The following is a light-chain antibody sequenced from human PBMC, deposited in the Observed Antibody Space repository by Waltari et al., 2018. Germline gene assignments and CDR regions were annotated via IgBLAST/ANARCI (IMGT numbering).Light chain of an antibody. CDR1: SSDVGGYNY. CDR3: TSYTTSSTVV. J-gene: IGLJ2*01. CDR2: DVS. V-gene: IGLV2-14*03. Sequence: QSALTQPASVSGSPGQSITISCTGTSSDVGGYNYVSWYQHHPGKAPKVMIYDVSKRPSGVSSRFLGDKSGNTASLTISVRQAEDEADYDCTSYTTSSTVVFGGGTKVTVL.